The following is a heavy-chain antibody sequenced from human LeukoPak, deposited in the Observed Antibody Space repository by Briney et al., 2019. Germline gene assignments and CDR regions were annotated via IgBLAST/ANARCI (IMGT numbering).Heavy chain of an antibody. CDR1: GFTFSSYA. V-gene: IGHV3-30-3*01. CDR2: TSYGGSNQ. D-gene: IGHD3/OR15-3a*01. J-gene: IGHJ4*02. CDR3: TRAVAAADFSPGY. Sequence: GRSLRLSCAASGFTFSSYAMHWVRQAPGKGLEWVAVTSYGGSNQYYADSVKGRFTLSRDNSKKTVYLQMNSLRAEDTAVYYCTRAVAAADFSPGYWGQGTLVTVSS.